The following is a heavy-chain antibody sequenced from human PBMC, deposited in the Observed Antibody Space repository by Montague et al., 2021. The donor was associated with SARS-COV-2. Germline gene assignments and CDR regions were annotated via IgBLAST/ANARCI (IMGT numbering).Heavy chain of an antibody. Sequence: SETLSLTCAVHGGSFRTYSWNWIRQPPGKGLEWIGEIHHGGSTNYNPSLKSRVTISADTSKNQFSLKLTSVAAADTAVYYCARLGDGVVPSPILGVGPYYSSYYMEVWGKGTTVTVSS. V-gene: IGHV4-34*01. CDR1: GGSFRTYS. CDR3: ARLGDGVVPSPILGVGPYYSSYYMEV. J-gene: IGHJ6*03. CDR2: IHHGGST. D-gene: IGHD3-10*01.